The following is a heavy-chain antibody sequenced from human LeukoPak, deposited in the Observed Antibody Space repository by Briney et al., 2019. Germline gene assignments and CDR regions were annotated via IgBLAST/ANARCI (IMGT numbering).Heavy chain of an antibody. CDR3: ARSLLRYFDWLLFLPPMLDP. D-gene: IGHD3-9*01. CDR2: IYYSGTT. V-gene: IGHV4-59*08. CDR1: GGSISGYY. Sequence: KPSETLSLTCTVSGGSISGYYWSWIRQPPGKGLECIGYIYYSGTTNYNPSLKSRVTISVDTSKNQFSLKLSSVTAADTAVYYCARSLLRYFDWLLFLPPMLDPWGQGTLVTVSS. J-gene: IGHJ5*02.